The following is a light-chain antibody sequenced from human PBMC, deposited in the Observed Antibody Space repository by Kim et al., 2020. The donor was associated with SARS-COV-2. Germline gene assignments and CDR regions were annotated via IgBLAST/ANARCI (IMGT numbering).Light chain of an antibody. CDR1: QSVLYSSNNKNY. CDR3: QQYYRTPRT. Sequence: DIVMTQSPDSLAVSLGERATINCKSSQSVLYSSNNKNYLAWYQQKPGQPPKLLIYWASTRESGVPDRFSGSGSGTDFTLTINSLQAEDVAVYYCQQYYRTPRTFGQGTKVDIK. V-gene: IGKV4-1*01. J-gene: IGKJ1*01. CDR2: WAS.